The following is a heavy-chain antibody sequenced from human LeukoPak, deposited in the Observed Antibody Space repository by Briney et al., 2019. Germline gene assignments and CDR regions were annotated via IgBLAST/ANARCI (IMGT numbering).Heavy chain of an antibody. D-gene: IGHD2-2*01. Sequence: ASVKVSCKASGYIFTDYYMHWVRQTPGKGLQWLGRVDPEFDATICGEDFQGRVTMRTDTSTDTAYMELSGLTSEDTGVYYCATIGDQRVLLYWGQGTPVTVSS. CDR3: ATIGDQRVLLY. CDR2: VDPEFDAT. CDR1: GYIFTDYY. V-gene: IGHV1-69-2*01. J-gene: IGHJ4*02.